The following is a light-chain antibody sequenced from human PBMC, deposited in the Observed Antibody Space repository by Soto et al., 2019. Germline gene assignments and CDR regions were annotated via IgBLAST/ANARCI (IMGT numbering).Light chain of an antibody. CDR1: SSNIGAGYD. CDR2: GNS. Sequence: QSVLTQPPSVSGAPGQRVTISGTGSSSNIGAGYDVHWYQQLPGTAPKLLIYGNSNRPSGVPDRFSGSKSGTSASLAITGLQAEDEADYYCQSYDSSLRGSVFGGGTKVTVL. J-gene: IGLJ3*02. V-gene: IGLV1-40*01. CDR3: QSYDSSLRGSV.